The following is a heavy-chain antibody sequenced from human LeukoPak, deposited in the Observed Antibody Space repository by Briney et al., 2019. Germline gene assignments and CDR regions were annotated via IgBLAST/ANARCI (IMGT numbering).Heavy chain of an antibody. J-gene: IGHJ4*02. D-gene: IGHD3-16*01. V-gene: IGHV4-61*01. Sequence: PSETLSLTCTVSGGSVSSGSYYRSWIRQPPGKGLEWIGYIYYSGSTNYNPSLKSRVTISVDTSKNQFSLKLSSVTAADTAVYYCARDSFYAGVDYWGQGTLVTVSS. CDR2: IYYSGST. CDR1: GGSVSSGSYY. CDR3: ARDSFYAGVDY.